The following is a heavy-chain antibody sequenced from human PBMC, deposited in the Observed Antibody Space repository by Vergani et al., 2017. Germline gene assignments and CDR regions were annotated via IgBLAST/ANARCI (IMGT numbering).Heavy chain of an antibody. CDR2: IKSKTDGGTT. CDR3: TTEHYYDSSVYYYPEWVDP. J-gene: IGHJ5*02. Sequence: EVQLVESGGGLVKPGGSLRLSCAASGFTFSNAWMSWVRQAPGRGLEWVGRIKSKTDGGTTDYAAPVKGRFTISRDDSKNTLYLQMNSLKTEDTAVYYCTTEHYYDSSVYYYPEWVDPWGQGTLVTVSS. D-gene: IGHD3-22*01. V-gene: IGHV3-15*01. CDR1: GFTFSNAW.